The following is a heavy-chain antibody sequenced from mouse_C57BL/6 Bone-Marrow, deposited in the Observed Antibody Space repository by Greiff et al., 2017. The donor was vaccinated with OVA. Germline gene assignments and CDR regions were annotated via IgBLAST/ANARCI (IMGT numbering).Heavy chain of an antibody. D-gene: IGHD3-3*01. CDR2: ISSGGSYT. CDR1: GFTFSSYG. V-gene: IGHV5-6*01. J-gene: IGHJ2*01. Sequence: EVKLMESGGDLVKPGGSLKLSCAASGFTFSSYGMSWVRQTPDQRLEWVATISSGGSYTYYPDSVKGRFTISRDNAKNTLYLQMSSLKSEDTAMYYCARHHRDDFDYWGQGTTLTVSS. CDR3: ARHHRDDFDY.